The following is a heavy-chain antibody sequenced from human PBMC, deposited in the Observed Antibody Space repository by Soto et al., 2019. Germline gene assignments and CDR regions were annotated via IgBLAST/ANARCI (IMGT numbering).Heavy chain of an antibody. J-gene: IGHJ4*02. V-gene: IGHV3-23*01. CDR1: GFTFSSYA. CDR2: ISGSGGST. CDR3: AKDVAARSETYYFDY. Sequence: GGSLRLSCAASGFTFSSYAMSWVRQAPGKGLEWVSAISGSGGSTYYADSVKGRFTISRDNSKNTLYLQMNSLRAEDTAVYYCAKDVAARSETYYFDYWGQGTLVTVSS. D-gene: IGHD6-6*01.